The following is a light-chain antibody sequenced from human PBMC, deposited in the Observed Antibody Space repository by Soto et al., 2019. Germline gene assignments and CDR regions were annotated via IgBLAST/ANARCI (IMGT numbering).Light chain of an antibody. J-gene: IGLJ2*01. V-gene: IGLV2-14*03. CDR3: SSYSNSTTHVV. CDR2: DVT. CDR1: SSDVGDFNY. Sequence: QSALTQPASVSGSPGRSVTISCTGTSSDVGDFNYVSWYQHLPGRAPKLIIYDVTNRPSGISYRFSASKSGRTASLTISGLQVEDEAYYYCSSYSNSTTHVVFGGGTKLTVL.